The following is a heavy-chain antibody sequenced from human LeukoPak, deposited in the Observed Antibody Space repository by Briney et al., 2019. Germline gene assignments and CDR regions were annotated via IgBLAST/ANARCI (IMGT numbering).Heavy chain of an antibody. V-gene: IGHV3-7*01. CDR3: ARENRDGYNPYNWFDP. CDR2: IKQDGGEK. Sequence: GGSLRLSCAASAFALSNYWMSWVRQAPGKGLEWVANIKQDGGEKFYVDSVKGRFTISRDNAKNSLYLQMNSLRAEDTAVYYCARENRDGYNPYNWFDPWGQGTLVTVSS. CDR1: AFALSNYW. D-gene: IGHD5-24*01. J-gene: IGHJ5*02.